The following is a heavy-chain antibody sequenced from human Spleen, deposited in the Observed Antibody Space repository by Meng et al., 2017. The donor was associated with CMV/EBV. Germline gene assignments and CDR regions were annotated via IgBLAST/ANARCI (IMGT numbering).Heavy chain of an antibody. J-gene: IGHJ4*02. V-gene: IGHV1-2*06. Sequence: KASGSIFSNSYIHWVRQAPGQGLEWMGRINPDTGGTNSAQKFQGRVTMTRDTSINTVYLEVNRLRSDDTAIYYCARGRYYGYDYFDYWGQGTLVTVSS. CDR2: INPDTGGT. CDR3: ARGRYYGYDYFDY. D-gene: IGHD5-12*01. CDR1: GSIFSNSY.